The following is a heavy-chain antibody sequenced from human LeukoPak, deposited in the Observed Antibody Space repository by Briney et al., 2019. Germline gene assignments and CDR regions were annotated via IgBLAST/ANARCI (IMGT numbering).Heavy chain of an antibody. J-gene: IGHJ6*03. CDR2: IRYDGSNK. CDR3: ARDCPFYSSRRYYYMDV. D-gene: IGHD6-13*01. Sequence: PGGSLRLSCAASGFTFSSYGMHWVRQAPGKGLEWVAFIRYDGSNKYYADSVKGRFTISRDNAENSLYLQMNSLRAEDTAVYYCARDCPFYSSRRYYYMDVWGKGTTVTVSS. V-gene: IGHV3-30*02. CDR1: GFTFSSYG.